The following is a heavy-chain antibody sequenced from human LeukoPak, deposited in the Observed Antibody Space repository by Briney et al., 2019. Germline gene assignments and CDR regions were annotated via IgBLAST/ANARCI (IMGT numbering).Heavy chain of an antibody. Sequence: GGSLRLSCAASGFTFSSYGMHWVRQAPGKGLEWVAFIRYDGSNKYYADSVKGRFTISRDNSKNTLYLQMNSLKAEDTAVYYCAKGRGYYYYYYMDVWGKGTTVTISS. CDR3: AKGRGYYYYYYMDV. J-gene: IGHJ6*03. V-gene: IGHV3-30*02. CDR1: GFTFSSYG. CDR2: IRYDGSNK.